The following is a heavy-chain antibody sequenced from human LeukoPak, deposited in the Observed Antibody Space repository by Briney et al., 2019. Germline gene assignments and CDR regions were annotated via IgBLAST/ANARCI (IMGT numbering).Heavy chain of an antibody. CDR2: MYTSGST. Sequence: SETLSLTCTVSGGSINSGNYYWRWLRQPAGKGLEWIGRMYTSGSTNYNPSLKSRASISVDTSKNQFSLKLTSVTAADTAVYYCARYLGYCSGGSCLQWAFDIWGQGTMVTVSS. V-gene: IGHV4-61*02. CDR3: ARYLGYCSGGSCLQWAFDI. J-gene: IGHJ3*02. D-gene: IGHD2-15*01. CDR1: GGSINSGNYY.